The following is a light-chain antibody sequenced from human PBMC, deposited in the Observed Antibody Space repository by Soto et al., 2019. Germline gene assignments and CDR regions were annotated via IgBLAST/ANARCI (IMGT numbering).Light chain of an antibody. Sequence: QSALTQPASVSGSPGQSITISCTGSRSDIGGYNHVSWYQHHPGKTPKLIIFDVSNRPSGVSDRLSGSKSGNTASLTISGLQPQDEADYYCSSYTSTSTPMVFGGGTKLTVL. J-gene: IGLJ3*02. CDR1: RSDIGGYNH. CDR2: DVS. CDR3: SSYTSTSTPMV. V-gene: IGLV2-14*03.